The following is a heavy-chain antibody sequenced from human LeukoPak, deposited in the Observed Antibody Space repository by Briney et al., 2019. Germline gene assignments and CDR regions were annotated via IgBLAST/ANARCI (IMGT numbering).Heavy chain of an antibody. V-gene: IGHV3-15*01. CDR3: TTETAVDY. CDR2: IKRETDGGTT. CDR1: GLTFSSAW. J-gene: IGHJ4*02. D-gene: IGHD1-1*01. Sequence: GGSLRLSCAASGLTFSSAWKNWVRQAPGKGLEWVGRIKRETDGGTTDYAAPVKGRFTISRDDSKNTLFLQMNSLKTEDTAVYYCTTETAVDYWGQGTLVIVSS.